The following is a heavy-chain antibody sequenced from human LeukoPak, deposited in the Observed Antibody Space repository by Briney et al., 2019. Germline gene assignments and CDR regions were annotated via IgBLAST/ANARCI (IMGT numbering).Heavy chain of an antibody. Sequence: ASVKVSCKASGYTFTSYDINWVRQAAGQGLEWMGWMNPNSGNTGYAQKFQGRVTMTEDTSTDTAYMELSSLRSEDTAVYYCATDPGNRRDAFDIWGQGTMVTVSS. CDR2: MNPNSGNT. V-gene: IGHV1-8*02. CDR1: GYTFTSYD. J-gene: IGHJ3*02. CDR3: ATDPGNRRDAFDI. D-gene: IGHD1-1*01.